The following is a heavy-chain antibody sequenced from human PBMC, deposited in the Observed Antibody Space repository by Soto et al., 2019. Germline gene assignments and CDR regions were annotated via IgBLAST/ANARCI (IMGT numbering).Heavy chain of an antibody. V-gene: IGHV4-38-2*02. CDR1: GFAISRGYY. D-gene: IGHD1-1*01. J-gene: IGHJ4*02. CDR2: IYPSVSS. Sequence: SETLSLTCNVSGFAISRGYYWSWVRQPPGKGLEWIGSIYPSVSSYHNPSLESRLTLSIDTSKNQFTLKLASVTAADTALYYCAREKVGTTFFDNWGQGTQVT. CDR3: AREKVGTTFFDN.